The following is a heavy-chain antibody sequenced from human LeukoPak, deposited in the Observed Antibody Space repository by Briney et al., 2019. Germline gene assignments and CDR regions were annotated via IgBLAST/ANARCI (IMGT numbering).Heavy chain of an antibody. Sequence: ASVKVSCKASGYTFTSYYMHWVRQAPGQGLEWMGIINPSGGSTSYAQKFQGRVTMTRDTSTSTVYMELSSLRSKDTAVYYCARGVNGVVPAAIDFDYWGQGTLVTVSS. CDR1: GYTFTSYY. D-gene: IGHD2-2*01. CDR2: INPSGGST. CDR3: ARGVNGVVPAAIDFDY. V-gene: IGHV1-46*03. J-gene: IGHJ4*02.